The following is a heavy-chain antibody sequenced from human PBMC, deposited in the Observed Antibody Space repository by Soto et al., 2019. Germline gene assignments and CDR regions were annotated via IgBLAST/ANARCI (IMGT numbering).Heavy chain of an antibody. V-gene: IGHV4-59*01. CDR1: GGSISSYY. Sequence: SETLSLTCTVSGGSISSYYWSWIRQPPGKGLEWIGYIYYSGSTNYNPSLKSRVTISVDTSKNQFSLKLSSVTAADTAVYDCARVWGRTFDDWGQGTLVTVSS. CDR2: IYYSGST. CDR3: ARVWGRTFDD. J-gene: IGHJ4*02. D-gene: IGHD7-27*01.